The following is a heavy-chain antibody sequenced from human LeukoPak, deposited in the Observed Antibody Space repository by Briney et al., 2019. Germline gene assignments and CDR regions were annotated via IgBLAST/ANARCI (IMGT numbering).Heavy chain of an antibody. CDR3: ARDGAFYYDSSGYSFDY. CDR2: ISAYNGNT. CDR1: GYTFTSYG. V-gene: IGHV1-18*01. D-gene: IGHD3-22*01. Sequence: ASVKVSCKASGYTFTSYGISWVRQAPGQGLEWMGWISAYNGNTNYAQKLQGRVTRTTDTSTSTAYMELRSLRSDDTAVYYCARDGAFYYDSSGYSFDYWGQGTLVTVSS. J-gene: IGHJ4*02.